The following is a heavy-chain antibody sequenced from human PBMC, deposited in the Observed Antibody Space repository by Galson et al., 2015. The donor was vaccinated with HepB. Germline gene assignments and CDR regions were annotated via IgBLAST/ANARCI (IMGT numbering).Heavy chain of an antibody. Sequence: SLRLSCAASGFTVSSNYMSWVRQAPGKGLEWVSVIYSGGSTYYADSVKGRFTISRDNSKNTLYLQMNSLRAEDTAVYYCAREIRSYYDSSGYRTWYFDLWGRGTLVTVSS. V-gene: IGHV3-66*01. D-gene: IGHD3-22*01. CDR3: AREIRSYYDSSGYRTWYFDL. CDR1: GFTVSSNY. CDR2: IYSGGST. J-gene: IGHJ2*01.